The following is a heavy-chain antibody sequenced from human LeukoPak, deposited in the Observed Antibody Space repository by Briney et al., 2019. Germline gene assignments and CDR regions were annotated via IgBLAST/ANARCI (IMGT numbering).Heavy chain of an antibody. D-gene: IGHD5/OR15-5a*01. V-gene: IGHV1-69*13. J-gene: IGHJ6*03. Sequence: GASVKVSCKSSGGTFSSNAVSWVRQAPGQGLEWMGGIIPMFGTENYAQKFQGRVTITADESTSTAYMELSSLRSEDTAVYFCVSQNYYYYVDVWGTGTTVTVSS. CDR1: GGTFSSNA. CDR2: IIPMFGTE. CDR3: VSQNYYYYVDV.